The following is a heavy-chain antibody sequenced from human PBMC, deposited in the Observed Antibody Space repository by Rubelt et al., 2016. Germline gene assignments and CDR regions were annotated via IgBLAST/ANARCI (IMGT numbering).Heavy chain of an antibody. CDR2: IGTAGDT. D-gene: IGHD5-12*01. CDR1: GFTFSSYD. V-gene: IGHV3-13*04. Sequence: GGSLRLSCAASGFTFSSYDMHWVRQATGKGLEWVSAIGTAGDTYYPGSVKGRFTISRENAKNSLYLQMNSLRAGDTALYYCAKDIGNVDIVASGYYYYGMDVWGQGTTVTVSS. J-gene: IGHJ6*02. CDR3: AKDIGNVDIVASGYYYYGMDV.